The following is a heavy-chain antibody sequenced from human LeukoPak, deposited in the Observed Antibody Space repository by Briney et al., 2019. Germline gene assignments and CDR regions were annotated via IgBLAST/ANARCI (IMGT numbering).Heavy chain of an antibody. Sequence: GGSLRLSCAGSGFTFSSYAMHWVRQAPGKGLEWVAFMSYDGRNEYYGDSVKGRFTISRDNSKNTLYLQMNFLRADDTAVYFCARAPTGSYKGNYDYWGQGTLVTVSS. CDR1: GFTFSSYA. CDR2: MSYDGRNE. CDR3: ARAPTGSYKGNYDY. V-gene: IGHV3-30*04. J-gene: IGHJ4*02. D-gene: IGHD3-10*01.